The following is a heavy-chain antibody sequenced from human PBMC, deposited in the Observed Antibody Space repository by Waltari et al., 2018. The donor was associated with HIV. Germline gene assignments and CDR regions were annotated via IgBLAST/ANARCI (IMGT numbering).Heavy chain of an antibody. CDR1: GFTFSSYG. Sequence: QVQLVESGGGVVQPGRSLRLSCAASGFTFSSYGMHWVRQAPGKGLEWLEVISYDGSNKYYAHAVKGRFTICRDNSKNTLYLQMNSLRAEDTAVYYCAKSLERRGPTRGGGCDYWGQGTLVTVSS. CDR2: ISYDGSNK. V-gene: IGHV3-30*18. CDR3: AKSLERRGPTRGGGCDY. D-gene: IGHD3-10*01. J-gene: IGHJ4*02.